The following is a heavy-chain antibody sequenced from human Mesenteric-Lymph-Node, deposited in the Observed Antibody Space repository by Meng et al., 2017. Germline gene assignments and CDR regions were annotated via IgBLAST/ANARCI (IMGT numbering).Heavy chain of an antibody. J-gene: IGHJ6*02. CDR3: ARDPPGTFDWLLFGYYYYGMDV. Sequence: GESLKISCTASGFTFSSYTMHWVRQAPGKGLEWVAIMSYYGSNNYYADSVKGRFTISRDNSKNTLYLQMDSLRAEDTAVYYCARDPPGTFDWLLFGYYYYGMDVWGQGTTVTVSS. V-gene: IGHV3-30*07. CDR1: GFTFSSYT. D-gene: IGHD3-9*01. CDR2: MSYYGSNN.